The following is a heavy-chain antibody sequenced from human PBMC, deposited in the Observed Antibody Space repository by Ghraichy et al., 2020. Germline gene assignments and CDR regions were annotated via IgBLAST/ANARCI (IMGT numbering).Heavy chain of an antibody. CDR3: ARGGRFLEWSSSPFDY. CDR1: GFPFSSYS. Sequence: GGSLRLSCAGSGFPFSSYSLAWVRQAPGKGLEWVAYIIIGSKTIYYADSVKGRFTISRDNTNNALYVQMNSLRDEDTAVYYCARGGRFLEWSSSPFDYWGQGTLVTVSS. V-gene: IGHV3-48*02. D-gene: IGHD3-3*01. J-gene: IGHJ4*02. CDR2: IIIGSKTI.